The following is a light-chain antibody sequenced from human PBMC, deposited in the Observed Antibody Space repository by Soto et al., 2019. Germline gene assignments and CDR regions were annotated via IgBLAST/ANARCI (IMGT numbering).Light chain of an antibody. J-gene: IGKJ2*01. CDR2: RAS. CDR1: HTISSSY. V-gene: IGKV3-20*01. CDR3: QQYGSSPPYT. Sequence: EIVLTQSPGTLSLSPGERATLSCRASHTISSSYLAWYQQKPGQAPRLLIYRASRRATGIPDRFSASGSGTDFTLTISRLEPEDFAVYYCQQYGSSPPYTFGQGTKLEIK.